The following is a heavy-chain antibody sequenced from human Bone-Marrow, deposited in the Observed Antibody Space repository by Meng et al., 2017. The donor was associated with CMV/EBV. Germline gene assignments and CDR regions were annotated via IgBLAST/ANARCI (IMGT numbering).Heavy chain of an antibody. D-gene: IGHD5-24*01. CDR1: GYRFTNYW. J-gene: IGHJ4*02. V-gene: IGHV5-51*01. CDR2: IYPGDSDT. Sequence: KVSCKASGYRFTNYWIGWVRQMPGKGLEWMGIIYPGDSDTRYSPSFQGQVTISADKSITTAYLQWSSLKASDTAMYYCAKLNGQMAAPDWGQGARVTCYS. CDR3: AKLNGQMAAPD.